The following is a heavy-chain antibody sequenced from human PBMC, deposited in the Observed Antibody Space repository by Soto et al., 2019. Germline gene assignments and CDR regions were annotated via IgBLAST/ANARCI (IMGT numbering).Heavy chain of an antibody. CDR2: IFSSGRT. D-gene: IGHD2-15*01. V-gene: IGHV4-4*07. Sequence: PSETLSLTCSVSGGSINTSYWSWVRQPAGKGLEWIGRIFSSGRTSFNPSLESRVAMSVDTSKNHFSLNLSSVTAADMAVYYCARGRYCLTGRCFPNWFDSWGQGTLVTVSS. J-gene: IGHJ5*01. CDR3: ARGRYCLTGRCFPNWFDS. CDR1: GGSINTSY.